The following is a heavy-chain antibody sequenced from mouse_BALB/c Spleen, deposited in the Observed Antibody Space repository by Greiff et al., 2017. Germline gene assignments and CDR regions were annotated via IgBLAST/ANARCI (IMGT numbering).Heavy chain of an antibody. J-gene: IGHJ2*01. Sequence: EVQLVESGGDLVKPGGSLKLSCAASGFTFSSYGMSWVRQTPEKRLEWVATISSGGSYTYYPDSVKGRFTISRDNARNILYLQMSSLRSEDTAMYYCARGDYYGSSDWGQGTTLTVSS. CDR1: GFTFSSYG. V-gene: IGHV5-6*01. CDR3: ARGDYYGSSD. D-gene: IGHD1-1*01. CDR2: ISSGGSYT.